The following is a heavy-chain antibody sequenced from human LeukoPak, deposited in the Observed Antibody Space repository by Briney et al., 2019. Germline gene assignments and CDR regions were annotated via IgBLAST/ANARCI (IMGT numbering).Heavy chain of an antibody. J-gene: IGHJ6*03. Sequence: PSETLSLTCTVSGGSISSYYWRWIRQPAGKGLEWVGRIYTSGSTNYNPSLKSRVTMSVDTSKNQFSLKLSSVTAADTAVYYCARHSSSGYYYYYMDVWGKGTTVTVSS. D-gene: IGHD6-6*01. CDR2: IYTSGST. V-gene: IGHV4-4*07. CDR3: ARHSSSGYYYYYMDV. CDR1: GGSISSYY.